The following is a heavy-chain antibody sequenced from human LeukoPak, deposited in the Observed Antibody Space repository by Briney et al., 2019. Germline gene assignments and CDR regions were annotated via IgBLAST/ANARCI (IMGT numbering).Heavy chain of an antibody. V-gene: IGHV3-20*04. J-gene: IGHJ6*04. D-gene: IGHD3-3*01. CDR2: INWNDGST. Sequence: GSLRLSCAASGFTFDDYGMSWVRQAPGKELEWVSGINWNDGSTGYADSVKGRFTISRDNAKNSLYLQMNSLRAEDTALYYCARDAVLFWSGYYNPMDVWGKGTTVTVSS. CDR1: GFTFDDYG. CDR3: ARDAVLFWSGYYNPMDV.